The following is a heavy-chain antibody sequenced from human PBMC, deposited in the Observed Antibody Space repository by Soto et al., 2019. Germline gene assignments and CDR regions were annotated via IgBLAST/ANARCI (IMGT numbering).Heavy chain of an antibody. V-gene: IGHV3-21*06. D-gene: IGHD2-21*01. Sequence: PGGSLRLSCAASGFTFSKYRMNWVRQAPGKGLEWVSYLSSSSSSKFYADSVKDRFTISRDNAKSLLYLQMNSLRAEDTAVYYSAGATFAFGDDYYSNYWGQGTRVTVSS. CDR2: LSSSSSSK. J-gene: IGHJ4*02. CDR3: AGATFAFGDDYYSNY. CDR1: GFTFSKYR.